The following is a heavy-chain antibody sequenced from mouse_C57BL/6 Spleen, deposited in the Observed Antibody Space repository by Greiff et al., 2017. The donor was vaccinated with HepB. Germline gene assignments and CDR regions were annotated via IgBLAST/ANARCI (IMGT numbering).Heavy chain of an antibody. V-gene: IGHV5-16*01. CDR3: ARALTGTRYFDY. CDR2: INYDGSST. CDR1: GFTFSDYY. Sequence: EVHLVESEGGLVQPGSSMKLSCTASGFTFSDYYMAWVRQVPEKGLEWVANINYDGSSTYYLDSLKSRFIISRDNAKNILYLQMSSLKSEDTATYYCARALTGTRYFDYWGQGTALTVSS. J-gene: IGHJ2*01. D-gene: IGHD4-1*01.